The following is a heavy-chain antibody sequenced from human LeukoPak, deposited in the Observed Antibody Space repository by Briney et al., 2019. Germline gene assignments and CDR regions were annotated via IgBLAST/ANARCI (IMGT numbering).Heavy chain of an antibody. CDR2: IYSGGST. CDR1: GFTVSSNY. V-gene: IGHV3-53*01. CDR3: AATYGDYVSDAFDI. Sequence: GGSLRLPCAASGFTVSSNYMSLVRQAPGKGLEWGSVIYSGGSTYYADSVKGRFTISRDNSKNTLYLQMNSLRAEDTAVYYCAATYGDYVSDAFDIWGQGTMVTVSS. J-gene: IGHJ3*02. D-gene: IGHD4-17*01.